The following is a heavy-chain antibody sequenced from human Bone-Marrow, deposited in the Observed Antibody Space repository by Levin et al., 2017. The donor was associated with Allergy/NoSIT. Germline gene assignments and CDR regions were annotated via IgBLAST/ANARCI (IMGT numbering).Heavy chain of an antibody. J-gene: IGHJ4*02. Sequence: ASVKVSCKVSGYSLSDLSLHWVRQAPGKGLEWMGGFDPEKGETAYAQKFQGRVSMTEDTITDTAYLELTSLTSDDTALYFCASTNSPLEVLDYWGQGTLVTVSS. V-gene: IGHV1-24*01. D-gene: IGHD1-1*01. CDR2: FDPEKGET. CDR3: ASTNSPLEVLDY. CDR1: GYSLSDLS.